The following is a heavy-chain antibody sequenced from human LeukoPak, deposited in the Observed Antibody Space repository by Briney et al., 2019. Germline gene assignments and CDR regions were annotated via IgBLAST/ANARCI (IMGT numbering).Heavy chain of an antibody. CDR2: IYYSGST. J-gene: IGHJ4*02. CDR1: GGSISSYY. CDR3: ARDPAYCSSTSCYARGYFDY. V-gene: IGHV4-59*01. Sequence: SETLSLTCTVSGGSISSYYWSWIRQPPGKGLEWIGYIYYSGSTNYSPSLKSRVTISVDTSKNQFSLKLSSVTAADTAVYYCARDPAYCSSTSCYARGYFDYWGQGTLVTVSS. D-gene: IGHD2-2*01.